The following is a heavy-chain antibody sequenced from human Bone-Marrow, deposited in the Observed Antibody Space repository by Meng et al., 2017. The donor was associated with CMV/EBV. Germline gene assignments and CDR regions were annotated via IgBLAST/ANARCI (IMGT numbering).Heavy chain of an antibody. V-gene: IGHV1-2*02. J-gene: IGHJ6*02. D-gene: IGHD2-2*01. CDR3: ASLNEVVPAAGYYLYYYGMDV. CDR1: GYTFTGYY. Sequence: ASVQVSCKASGYTFTGYYMHWVRQAPGQGLEWMGWINPNSGGTNYAQKFQGRVTMTRDTSISTAYMELSRLRSDDTAVYYCASLNEVVPAAGYYLYYYGMDVWGQGTTVTVSS. CDR2: INPNSGGT.